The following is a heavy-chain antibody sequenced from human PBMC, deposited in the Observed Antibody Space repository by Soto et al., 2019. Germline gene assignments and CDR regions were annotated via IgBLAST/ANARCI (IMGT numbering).Heavy chain of an antibody. CDR2: ISGSGGST. J-gene: IGHJ4*02. CDR3: ARRSSGWYFDY. V-gene: IGHV3-23*01. CDR1: GFTFSSYA. Sequence: EVQLLEAGGGLVQPGGSLRLSCAASGFTFSSYAMSWVRQAPGKGLEWVSAISGSGGSTYYADSAKGRFTISRDNSKNTLYLQMNSLRAEDTAVYYCARRSSGWYFDYWGQGTLVTVSS. D-gene: IGHD6-19*01.